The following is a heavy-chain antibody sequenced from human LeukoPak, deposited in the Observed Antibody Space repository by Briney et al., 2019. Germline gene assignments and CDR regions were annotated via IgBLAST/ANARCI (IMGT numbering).Heavy chain of an antibody. CDR3: AKGSDYYDSRDDAFDI. Sequence: GGSLRLSCAASGFTFSSYGMHWVRQAPGKGLEWVAVISYDGSNKYYADSVKGRFTISRDNSKNTLYLQMNSLRAGDTAVYYCAKGSDYYDSRDDAFDIWGQGTMVTVSS. CDR2: ISYDGSNK. CDR1: GFTFSSYG. V-gene: IGHV3-30*18. J-gene: IGHJ3*02. D-gene: IGHD3-22*01.